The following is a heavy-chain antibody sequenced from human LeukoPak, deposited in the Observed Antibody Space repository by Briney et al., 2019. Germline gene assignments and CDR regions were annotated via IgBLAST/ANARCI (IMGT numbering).Heavy chain of an antibody. V-gene: IGHV3-23*01. CDR2: IPSGGGT. CDR3: AKEAGY. D-gene: IGHD6-19*01. CDR1: GFTFSTYG. Sequence: GGSLRLSCAASGFTFSTYGMSWVRQAPGKGLQWVSTIPSGGGTYYADSVKGRFTISRDNAKNSLYLQMNSLRAEDTALYYCAKEAGYWGQGTLVTVSS. J-gene: IGHJ4*02.